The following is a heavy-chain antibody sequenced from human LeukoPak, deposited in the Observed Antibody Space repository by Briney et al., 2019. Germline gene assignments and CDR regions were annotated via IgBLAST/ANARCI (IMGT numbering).Heavy chain of an antibody. CDR1: GVSISSYY. J-gene: IGHJ5*02. CDR2: IYYSGST. V-gene: IGHV4-59*01. D-gene: IGHD4-11*01. CDR3: ARDFSNYGWFDP. Sequence: SESLSLTCTVSGVSISSYYWSWMRQPPGKGLEWIGYIYYSGSTNYNPSLKSRVTISVDTSKNQFSLKLSSVTAADTAVYYCARDFSNYGWFDPWGQGTLVTVSS.